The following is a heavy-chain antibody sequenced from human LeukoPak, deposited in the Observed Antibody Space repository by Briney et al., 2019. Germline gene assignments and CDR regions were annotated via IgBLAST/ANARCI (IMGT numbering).Heavy chain of an antibody. Sequence: ASVKVSCKASEYTFTGYYLHWVRHVPGHGFEWMGYINPNTGGTDYAQKFQGRVTMTRDVSIDTAYMSLSSLRFDDTAVYYCARAQYWFGQWWFDPWGQRTLFTVSS. D-gene: IGHD3-10*01. J-gene: IGHJ5*02. CDR3: ARAQYWFGQWWFDP. CDR1: EYTFTGYY. CDR2: INPNTGGT. V-gene: IGHV1-2*02.